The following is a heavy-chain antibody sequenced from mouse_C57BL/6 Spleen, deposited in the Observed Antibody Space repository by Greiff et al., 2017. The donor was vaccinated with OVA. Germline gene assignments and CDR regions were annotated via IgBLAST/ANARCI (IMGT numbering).Heavy chain of an antibody. CDR1: GYTFTDYE. J-gene: IGHJ2*01. D-gene: IGHD2-5*01. V-gene: IGHV1-15*01. CDR2: IDPETGGT. CDR3: TRKDDSNFFDY. Sequence: VQLQQSGAELVRPGASVTLSCKASGYTFTDYEMHWVKQTPVHGLEWIGAIDPETGGTAYNQKFKGKAILTSDKSSSTAYMELRSLTSEDSAVYYCTRKDDSNFFDYWGQGTTLTVSS.